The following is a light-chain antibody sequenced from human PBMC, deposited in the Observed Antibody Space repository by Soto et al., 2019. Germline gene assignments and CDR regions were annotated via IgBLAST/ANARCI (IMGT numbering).Light chain of an antibody. Sequence: DIQMTQSPSSLSASVGDRVTLTCRASQDINNYLAWYQHKPGKVPKLLIYAASTLQSGVPSRFSGSGYGTDFTLTIINLQPEDVATYYCQKYNIAPKTFGQGTNVEIK. V-gene: IGKV1-27*01. CDR2: AAS. CDR1: QDINNY. CDR3: QKYNIAPKT. J-gene: IGKJ1*01.